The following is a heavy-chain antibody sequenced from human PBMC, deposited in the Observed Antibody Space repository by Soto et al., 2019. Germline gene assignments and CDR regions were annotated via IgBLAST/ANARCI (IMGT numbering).Heavy chain of an antibody. Sequence: EVQLLESGGGLVQPGGSLRLSCAASGFTFSNNFISWVRQAPGKGLEWVSAISGSGDNTYYADSVKGRFTISRDNSKNTLYLQLNSLIPQDTAVYYCARVFDGYYFDYWGQGALVTVSS. V-gene: IGHV3-23*01. CDR2: ISGSGDNT. D-gene: IGHD6-13*01. CDR1: GFTFSNNF. CDR3: ARVFDGYYFDY. J-gene: IGHJ4*02.